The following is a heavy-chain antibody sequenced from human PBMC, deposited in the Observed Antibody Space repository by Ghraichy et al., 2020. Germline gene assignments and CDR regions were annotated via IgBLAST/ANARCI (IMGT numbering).Heavy chain of an antibody. Sequence: GGSLRLSCATSGITISSYGMSWVRQAPGKGLEWVSRISGSGDTTNYADSVKGRFTISRDNFKNTLYLQMNSLKAEDTAVYFCAKWSCSDGRCYFDYWGKGTLVTVSS. CDR2: ISGSGDTT. CDR1: GITISSYG. J-gene: IGHJ4*02. D-gene: IGHD5-24*01. CDR3: AKWSCSDGRCYFDY. V-gene: IGHV3-23*01.